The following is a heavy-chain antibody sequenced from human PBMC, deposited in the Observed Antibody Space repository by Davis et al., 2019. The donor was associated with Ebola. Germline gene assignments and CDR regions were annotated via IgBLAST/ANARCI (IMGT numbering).Heavy chain of an antibody. J-gene: IGHJ4*02. Sequence: SETLSLTCTVSGGSISSYYWSWIRQPPGKGLEWIGYIYYSGSTNYNPSLKSRVTISVDTSKNQFSLKLSSVTAADTAVYYCARGLYYYDSSGYYRHWGQGTLVTVSS. CDR1: GGSISSYY. D-gene: IGHD3-22*01. V-gene: IGHV4-59*12. CDR2: IYYSGST. CDR3: ARGLYYYDSSGYYRH.